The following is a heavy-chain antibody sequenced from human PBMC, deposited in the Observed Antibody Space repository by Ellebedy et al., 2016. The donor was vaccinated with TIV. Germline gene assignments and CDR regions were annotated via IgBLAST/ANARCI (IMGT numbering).Heavy chain of an antibody. V-gene: IGHV3-30-3*01. CDR2: ISYDGSNK. CDR1: GFIFSSYA. Sequence: GGSLRLXXAASGFIFSSYAMHWVRQAPGKGLEWVAVISYDGSNKYYADSVKGRFTISRDNSKNTLYLQMNSLRAEDTAVYYCARVEPFYCSSTSCKNLGSDYWGQGTLVTVSS. J-gene: IGHJ4*02. CDR3: ARVEPFYCSSTSCKNLGSDY. D-gene: IGHD2-2*01.